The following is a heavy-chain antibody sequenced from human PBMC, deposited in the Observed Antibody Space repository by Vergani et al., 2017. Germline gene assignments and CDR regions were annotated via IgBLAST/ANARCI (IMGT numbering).Heavy chain of an antibody. V-gene: IGHV1-69*01. CDR3: ASSPLTNHYDGSGSYYNGGYYYYYMDV. Sequence: QVQLVQSGAEVKKPGSSVKVSCKASGGTFSSYAISWVRQAPGQGLEWMGGIIPIFGTANYAQKFQGRVTITADESTGTAYMELSSLRSEDTGVYYCASSPLTNHYDGSGSYYNGGYYYYYMDVWGKGTTVTVSS. CDR1: GGTFSSYA. J-gene: IGHJ6*03. D-gene: IGHD3-10*01. CDR2: IIPIFGTA.